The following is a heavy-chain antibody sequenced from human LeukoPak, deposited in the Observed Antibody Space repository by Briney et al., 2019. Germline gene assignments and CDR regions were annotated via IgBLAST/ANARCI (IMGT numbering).Heavy chain of an antibody. D-gene: IGHD3-22*01. Sequence: SVKVSCKASGGTFSSYAISWVRQAPGQGLEWMGGIIPIFGTANYAQRFQGRVTITTDESTSTAYMELSSLRSEDTAVYYCARAYYYDSSGLGCFDPWGQGTLVTVSS. V-gene: IGHV1-69*05. CDR3: ARAYYYDSSGLGCFDP. CDR2: IIPIFGTA. CDR1: GGTFSSYA. J-gene: IGHJ5*02.